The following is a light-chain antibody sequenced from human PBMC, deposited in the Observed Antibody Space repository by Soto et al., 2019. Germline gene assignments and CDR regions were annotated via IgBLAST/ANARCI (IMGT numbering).Light chain of an antibody. CDR2: AAS. CDR3: QQSYSTPLT. CDR1: QSISSY. V-gene: IGKV1-39*01. J-gene: IGKJ4*01. Sequence: DIQMTQSPSSLSASVGDRVTITCRASQSISSYLNWYQQKPGKAPNLLIYAASSLQSGVPSRFSGSGSGTDFPLTISSLQPEDFTTYYCQQSYSTPLTFGGGTKVEIK.